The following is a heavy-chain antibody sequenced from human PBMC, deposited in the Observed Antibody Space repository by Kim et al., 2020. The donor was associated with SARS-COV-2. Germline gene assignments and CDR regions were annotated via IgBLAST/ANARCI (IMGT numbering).Heavy chain of an antibody. CDR2: ITSNGGVT. V-gene: IGHV3-64D*06. J-gene: IGHJ4*02. D-gene: IGHD2-2*01. CDR3: VKGYCSTNYSCSAAD. CDR1: GFTFSSYG. Sequence: GGSLRLSCSASGFTFSSYGICWVRQAPGKRLEYVAAITSNGGVTYYADSVKGRFTISRDNSKNMMYLQMSSLTTEDTAFYYCVKGYCSTNYSCSAADWGQGTLVSVSS.